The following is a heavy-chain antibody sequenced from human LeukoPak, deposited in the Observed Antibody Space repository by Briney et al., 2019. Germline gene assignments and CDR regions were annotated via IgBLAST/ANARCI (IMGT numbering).Heavy chain of an antibody. CDR2: ISYDGSNK. V-gene: IGHV3-30*18. D-gene: IGHD3-10*01. CDR3: AKDHYGSGSYYPYFDY. J-gene: IGHJ4*02. CDR1: GFTFSNHW. Sequence: GGSLRLSCAASGFTFSNHWMSWVRQAPGKGLEWVAVISYDGSNKYYADSVKGRFTISRDSSKNALYLQMNSLRAEDTAVYYCAKDHYGSGSYYPYFDYWGQGTLVTVSS.